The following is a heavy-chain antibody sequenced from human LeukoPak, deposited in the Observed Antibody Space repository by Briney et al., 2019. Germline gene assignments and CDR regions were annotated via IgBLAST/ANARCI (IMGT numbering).Heavy chain of an antibody. CDR3: ARGPRSSPTEYFDY. CDR1: GFPFSSYA. Sequence: PGGSLRLSCAASGFPFSSYAMHWVRQAPGKGLQYVSAIRSTGGSTYYADSVRGRFTISRDNSENTLYLQMGSLRAEDMAVYYCARGPRSSPTEYFDYWGQGTLVTVSS. D-gene: IGHD6-13*01. V-gene: IGHV3-64*02. J-gene: IGHJ4*02. CDR2: IRSTGGST.